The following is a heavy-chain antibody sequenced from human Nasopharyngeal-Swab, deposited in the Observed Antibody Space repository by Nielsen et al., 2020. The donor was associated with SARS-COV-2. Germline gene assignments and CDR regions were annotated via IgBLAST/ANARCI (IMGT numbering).Heavy chain of an antibody. CDR1: GFTFSSYG. Sequence: GESPKTPRAASGFTFSSYGVGWVRQAPGKGLEWVSIIFSTGSPIYYADSVKGRFTISRDNSRNTLYLQMNSLRAEDTAVYYCAKMARTMTKYYFDYWGQGALVTVSS. J-gene: IGHJ4*02. D-gene: IGHD4-17*01. V-gene: IGHV3-23*03. CDR2: IFSTGSPI. CDR3: AKMARTMTKYYFDY.